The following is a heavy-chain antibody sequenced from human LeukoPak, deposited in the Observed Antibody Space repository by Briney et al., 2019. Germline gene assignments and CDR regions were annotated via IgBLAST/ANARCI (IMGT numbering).Heavy chain of an antibody. V-gene: IGHV1-69*05. J-gene: IGHJ5*02. CDR1: GGTFSSYA. CDR3: ARLTVWGSYRYDP. CDR2: IIPIFGTA. D-gene: IGHD3-16*02. Sequence: GASVKVSCKASGGTFSSYAISWVRQAPGQGLEWMGRIIPIFGTANYAQKFQGGVTITTDESTSTAYMELSSLRSEDTAVYYCARLTVWGSYRYDPWGQGTLVTVSS.